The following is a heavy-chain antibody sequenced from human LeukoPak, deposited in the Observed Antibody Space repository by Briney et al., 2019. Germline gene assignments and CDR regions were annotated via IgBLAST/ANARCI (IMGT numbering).Heavy chain of an antibody. CDR3: ARDRGYSYGLYYYYYGMDV. CDR1: GYTFTSYY. J-gene: IGHJ6*02. D-gene: IGHD5-18*01. CDR2: INPSGGST. Sequence: ASVKVSCKASGYTFTSYYMHWVRQAPGQGLEWMGIINPSGGSTSYAQKFQGRVTMTRDTSTSTVYMELSSLRSEDTAVYYCARDRGYSYGLYYYYYGMDVWGQGTTVTVSS. V-gene: IGHV1-46*01.